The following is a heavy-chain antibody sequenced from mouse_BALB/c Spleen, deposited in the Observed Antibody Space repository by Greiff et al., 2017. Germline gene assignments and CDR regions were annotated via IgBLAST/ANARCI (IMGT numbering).Heavy chain of an antibody. Sequence: VQLQQSGAELVKPGASVKLSCKTSGYTFTSYWIQWVKQRPGQGLGWIGEIFPGTGTTYYNEKFKGKATLTIDTSSSTAYMQLSSLTSEDSAVYFCARGQRASWFAYWGQGTLVTVSA. CDR1: GYTFTSYW. CDR3: ARGQRASWFAY. CDR2: IFPGTGTT. J-gene: IGHJ3*01. D-gene: IGHD3-3*01. V-gene: IGHV1S132*01.